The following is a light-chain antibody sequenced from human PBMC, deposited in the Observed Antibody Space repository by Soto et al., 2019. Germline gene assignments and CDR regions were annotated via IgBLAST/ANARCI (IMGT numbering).Light chain of an antibody. CDR2: EVS. J-gene: IGLJ2*01. CDR1: SSDVGGYSY. Sequence: QSALTQPPSASGSPGPSVTISCTGASSDVGGYSYVSWYQQHPGKAPKLMIYEVSKRPSGVPDRFSGSKSGNTASLTVSGLQAEDEAEYYCSSYAGSNIYVVFGGGTKLTVL. V-gene: IGLV2-8*01. CDR3: SSYAGSNIYVV.